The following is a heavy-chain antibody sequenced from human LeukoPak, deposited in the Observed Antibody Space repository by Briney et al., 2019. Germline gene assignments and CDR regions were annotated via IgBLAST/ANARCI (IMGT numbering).Heavy chain of an antibody. Sequence: ASVKVSCKASGYTFTSYYMHWVRQAPGQGPEWMGWINPNSGGTNYAQKFQGRVTMTRDTSISTAYMELSRLRSDDTAVYYCARAVITMVRGVIVHYYYYMDVWGKGTTVTISS. CDR1: GYTFTSYY. J-gene: IGHJ6*03. CDR3: ARAVITMVRGVIVHYYYYMDV. CDR2: INPNSGGT. V-gene: IGHV1-2*02. D-gene: IGHD3-10*01.